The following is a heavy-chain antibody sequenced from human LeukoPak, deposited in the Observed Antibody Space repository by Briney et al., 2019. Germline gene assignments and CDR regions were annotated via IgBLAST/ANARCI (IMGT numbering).Heavy chain of an antibody. CDR3: ARNGSSCSSTSCYGTPFDN. CDR1: GYSITSGSY. CDR2: IYHGGSS. J-gene: IGHJ4*02. D-gene: IGHD2-2*01. V-gene: IGHV4-38-2*02. Sequence: SETLSLTCTVSGYSITSGSYWGWIRQPPGKGLEWIVSIYHGGSSYYNPSLKSRVTISVDTSKNQFSLKLSSVTAADTAVYYCARNGSSCSSTSCYGTPFDNWGQGALVTVSS.